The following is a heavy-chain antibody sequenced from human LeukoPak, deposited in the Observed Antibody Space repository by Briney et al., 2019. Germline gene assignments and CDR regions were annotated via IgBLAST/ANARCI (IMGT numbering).Heavy chain of an antibody. CDR1: GYTFTSNY. CDR2: ISPSGGST. V-gene: IGHV1-46*01. CDR3: ARTFYYDRGWFDP. D-gene: IGHD3-22*01. J-gene: IGHJ5*02. Sequence: GASVEVSCKAFGYTFTSNYMHWVRQAPGQGPEWMGVISPSGGSTTYAQKFQGRVTMTRDMSTSTVYMELSRLRSDDTAVYYCARTFYYDRGWFDPWGQGTLVTVSS.